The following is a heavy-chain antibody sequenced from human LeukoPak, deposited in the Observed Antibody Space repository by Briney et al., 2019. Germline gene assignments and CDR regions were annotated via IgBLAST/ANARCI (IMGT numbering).Heavy chain of an antibody. J-gene: IGHJ4*02. Sequence: HPGRSLRLSCAASGFTFSSYAMHWVRQAPGKGLEWVAVISYDGSNKYYADSVKGRFTISRDNFKNTLYLQMNSLRAEDTAVYYCARDLSPPNCSSTSCYAEDYWGQGTLVTVSS. CDR1: GFTFSSYA. CDR2: ISYDGSNK. D-gene: IGHD2-2*01. CDR3: ARDLSPPNCSSTSCYAEDY. V-gene: IGHV3-30-3*01.